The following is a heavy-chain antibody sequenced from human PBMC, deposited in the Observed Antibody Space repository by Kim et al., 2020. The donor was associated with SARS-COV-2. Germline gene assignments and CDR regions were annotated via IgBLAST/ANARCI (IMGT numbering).Heavy chain of an antibody. CDR1: GDSVSSNSAA. CDR2: TYYRSKWYY. CDR3: ARSYCSGANCYHFDY. D-gene: IGHD2-2*01. Sequence: SQTLSLTCALSGDSVSSNSAAWNWIRQSPSRGLEWVGRTYYRSKWYYDYALSVKGRITVNPDTSKNRFSLQLNSVTPEDTAMYYCARSYCSGANCYHFDYWGQGTLVTVSS. V-gene: IGHV6-1*01. J-gene: IGHJ4*02.